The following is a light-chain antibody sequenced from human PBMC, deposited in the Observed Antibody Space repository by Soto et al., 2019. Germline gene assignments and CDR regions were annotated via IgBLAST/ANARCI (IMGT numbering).Light chain of an antibody. CDR3: QQYGSSPWT. J-gene: IGKJ1*01. Sequence: EIVLTQSPGTLSGSQGERATLSCRASQSVRSNLAWYQQKPGQAPRLLIYGASSRATGIPDRFSGSGSGTDFTLTISRLEPEEFAVYYCQQYGSSPWTVGQGTKVDIK. CDR2: GAS. CDR1: QSVRSN. V-gene: IGKV3-20*01.